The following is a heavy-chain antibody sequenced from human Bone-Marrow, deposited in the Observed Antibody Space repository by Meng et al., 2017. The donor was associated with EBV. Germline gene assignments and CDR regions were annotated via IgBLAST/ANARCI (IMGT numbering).Heavy chain of an antibody. D-gene: IGHD6-19*01. V-gene: IGHV1-2*02. CDR2: YNPKNGYT. CDR3: ARDSSGPSYYFDY. Sequence: QVHLVHSVGQVSKPGSSTKVSCSTSGYPVTGLLIHWVRQAPGQVLGSIRRYNPKNGYTKSAQKFQGRITVNRAKTISTLYMDMISLRSNDAEIYYCARDSSGPSYYFDYWGQGALVTVSS. CDR1: GYPVTGLL. J-gene: IGHJ4*02.